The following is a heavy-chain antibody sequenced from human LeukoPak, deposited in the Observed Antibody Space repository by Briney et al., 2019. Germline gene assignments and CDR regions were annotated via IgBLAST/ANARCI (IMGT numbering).Heavy chain of an antibody. V-gene: IGHV4-38-2*02. D-gene: IGHD4-23*01. CDR2: IYHNGNT. Sequence: SETLSLTCTVSGYSISSGYYWGWIRQPPGKGLEWIGSIYHNGNTFYNPSLKSRITISVDTSKNQFSLKLSSVTAADTAVYYCARDRGYGGNVLFDYWGQGTLVTVSS. J-gene: IGHJ4*02. CDR3: ARDRGYGGNVLFDY. CDR1: GYSISSGYY.